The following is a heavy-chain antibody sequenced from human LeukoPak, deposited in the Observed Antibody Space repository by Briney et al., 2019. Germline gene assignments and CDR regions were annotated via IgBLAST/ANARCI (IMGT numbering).Heavy chain of an antibody. D-gene: IGHD2-2*01. V-gene: IGHV1-18*01. Sequence: GASVKVSCKASGYTFTSYGISWVRQAPGQGLEWMGWISAYNGHTKYAQKLQGRVTMTTDTSTSTAYMELRSLRSDDTAVYYCARDWSLVVPAAPFDYWGQGTLVTVSS. CDR2: ISAYNGHT. CDR1: GYTFTSYG. CDR3: ARDWSLVVPAAPFDY. J-gene: IGHJ4*02.